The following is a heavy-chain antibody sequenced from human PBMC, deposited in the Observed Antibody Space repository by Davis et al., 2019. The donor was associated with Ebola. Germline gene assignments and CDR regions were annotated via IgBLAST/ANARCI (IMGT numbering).Heavy chain of an antibody. CDR2: IYYTGST. CDR1: GGSIISGDHY. V-gene: IGHV4-30-4*01. Sequence: LRLSCTVSGGSIISGDHYWSWIRQPPGNGLEWIGYIYYTGSTYYNPSLKSRVTISIDTSKDQFSLKLSSVTAADTAVYYCASQDYGSGSYRADLWGQGALVTVSS. CDR3: ASQDYGSGSYRADL. D-gene: IGHD3-10*01. J-gene: IGHJ5*02.